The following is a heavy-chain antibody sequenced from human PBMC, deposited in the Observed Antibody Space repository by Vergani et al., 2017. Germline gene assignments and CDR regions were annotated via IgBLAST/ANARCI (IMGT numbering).Heavy chain of an antibody. D-gene: IGHD2-21*01. CDR2: IKSTFDRGTT. Sequence: EVQLVESGGGIVKPGGSLRLSCVASGFSFRNAWMNWVRRTPGKGLEWVGRIKSTFDRGTTDYAAAVKGRFTISRDDSKNTLFLQMNGLKTEDIGVYYCTTDPRYCGDGSCYWLRHHHCYGMDVWGQGTTVTVSS. V-gene: IGHV3-15*07. J-gene: IGHJ6*02. CDR3: TTDPRYCGDGSCYWLRHHHCYGMDV. CDR1: GFSFRNAW.